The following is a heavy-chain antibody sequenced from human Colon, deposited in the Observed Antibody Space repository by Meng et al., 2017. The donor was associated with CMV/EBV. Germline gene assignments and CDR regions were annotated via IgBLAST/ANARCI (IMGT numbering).Heavy chain of an antibody. V-gene: IGHV1-46*01. D-gene: IGHD3-22*01. J-gene: IGHJ5*02. CDR2: INPSGGST. CDR1: GYTFTNYY. Sequence: ASVKVSCKASGYTFTNYYMHWVRQAPGQGLEWMGLINPSGGSTSYAQKFQGRVTMTRDTSTSTVYMELSSLRSEDTAVYYCARELTMIVGEGNWFDPWGQGTLVTVSS. CDR3: ARELTMIVGEGNWFDP.